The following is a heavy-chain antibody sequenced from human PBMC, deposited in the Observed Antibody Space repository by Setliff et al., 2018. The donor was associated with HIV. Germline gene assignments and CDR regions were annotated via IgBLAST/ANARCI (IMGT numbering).Heavy chain of an antibody. J-gene: IGHJ6*03. CDR3: ARCGAGEWHLYMDV. CDR1: GGTFSTYA. CDR2: IIPIFGTA. D-gene: IGHD3-16*01. V-gene: IGHV1-69*06. Sequence: SVKVSCKASGGTFSTYAISWVRQAPGQGLEWMGGIIPIFGTANYAQKFQGRVTFTADKSTSTVYMELSSLRSEDTAVYYCARCGAGEWHLYMDVWGKGTAVTVSS.